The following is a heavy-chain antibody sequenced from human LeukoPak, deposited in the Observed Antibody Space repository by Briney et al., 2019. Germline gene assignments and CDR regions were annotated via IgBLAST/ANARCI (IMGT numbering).Heavy chain of an antibody. D-gene: IGHD3-10*01. Sequence: SQTLSLTCAVSGGSISSGGYSWSWIRQPPGKGLEWIVYIYHSGSTYYNPSLKSRVTISVDRSKNQFSLKLSSVTAADTAVYYCARAAWGYYGSGRPLPNWFDPWGQGTLVTVSS. V-gene: IGHV4-30-2*01. CDR2: IYHSGST. CDR1: GGSISSGGYS. CDR3: ARAAWGYYGSGRPLPNWFDP. J-gene: IGHJ5*02.